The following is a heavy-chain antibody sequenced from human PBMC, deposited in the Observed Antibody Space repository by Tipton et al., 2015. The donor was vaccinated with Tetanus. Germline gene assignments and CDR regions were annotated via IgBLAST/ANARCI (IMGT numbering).Heavy chain of an antibody. V-gene: IGHV4-38-2*02. J-gene: IGHJ4*02. CDR3: ARDQARGARGWNYFDY. CDR1: GYSISSGYY. D-gene: IGHD1-26*01. CDR2: LYQSGST. Sequence: TLSLTCTVSGYSISSGYYWGWIRQSPGKGLEWIGSLYQSGSTYYNPSLKSRVTLSVDTSKNQFSLSLNSVSAADTAVYYCARDQARGARGWNYFDYWGQGTLVTVSS.